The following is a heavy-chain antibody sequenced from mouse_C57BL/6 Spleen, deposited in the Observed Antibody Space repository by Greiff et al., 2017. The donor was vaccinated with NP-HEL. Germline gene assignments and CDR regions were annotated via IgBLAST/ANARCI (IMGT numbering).Heavy chain of an antibody. D-gene: IGHD2-13*01. CDR2: INPGSGGT. CDR3: ARSGDSMDY. Sequence: QVQLQQSGAELVRPGTSVKVSCKASGYAFTNYLIEWVKQRPGQGLEWIGVINPGSGGTNYNEKFKGKAILTADKSSSTAYMQLSSLTSEDSAVYFCARSGDSMDYWGQGTSVTVSS. J-gene: IGHJ4*01. V-gene: IGHV1-54*01. CDR1: GYAFTNYL.